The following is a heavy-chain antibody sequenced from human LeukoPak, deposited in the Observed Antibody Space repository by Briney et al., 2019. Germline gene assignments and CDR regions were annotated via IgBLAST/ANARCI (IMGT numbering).Heavy chain of an antibody. CDR1: GYTFTGYY. D-gene: IGHD3-22*01. V-gene: IGHV1-2*02. J-gene: IGHJ3*02. CDR2: INPNSGGT. Sequence: ASVKVSCKASGYTFTGYYMHWVRQAPGQGLEWMGWINPNSGGTNYAQKFQGRVTMTRDTSISTAYMELSRLRSDDTAVYYCARESLYDSSGYGRAFDIWGQGTMVTVSS. CDR3: ARESLYDSSGYGRAFDI.